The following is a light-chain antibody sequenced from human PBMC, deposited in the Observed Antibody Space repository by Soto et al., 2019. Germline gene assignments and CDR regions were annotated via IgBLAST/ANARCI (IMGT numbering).Light chain of an antibody. CDR2: GAS. Sequence: EIMLTQPPDTLSLSPGERVTLSCRASESVRGSHLAWYQHKPGQAPRLLMFGASSRATGIPDRFSGSGSGTDFTLTINRLEPEDFAVYYCQLYSPSRGTFGQGTKVDVK. CDR1: ESVRGSH. J-gene: IGKJ1*01. V-gene: IGKV3-20*01. CDR3: QLYSPSRGT.